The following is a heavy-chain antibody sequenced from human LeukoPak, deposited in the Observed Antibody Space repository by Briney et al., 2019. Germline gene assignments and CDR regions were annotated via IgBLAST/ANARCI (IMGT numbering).Heavy chain of an antibody. CDR2: ISSSGSTI. CDR3: ARDGGEGTYYYDSSGYYYEFDY. J-gene: IGHJ4*02. V-gene: IGHV3-48*03. Sequence: GGSLRLSCAASGFTFSSYEMNWVRQAPGKGLEWVSYISSSGSTIYFADSVKGRFTISRDNAKNSLYLQMNSLRAEDTAVYYCARDGGEGTYYYDSSGYYYEFDYWGQGTLVTVSS. D-gene: IGHD3-22*01. CDR1: GFTFSSYE.